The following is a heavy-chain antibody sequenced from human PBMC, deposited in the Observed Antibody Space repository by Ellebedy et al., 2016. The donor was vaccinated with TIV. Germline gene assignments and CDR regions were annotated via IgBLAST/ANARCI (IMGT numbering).Heavy chain of an antibody. CDR2: INPSGGST. D-gene: IGHD2-15*01. V-gene: IGHV1-46*04. J-gene: IGHJ2*01. CDR3: ARENPRYCSGGSCYYNWYFDL. Sequence: AASVKVSCKASGYTFTSYYMHWVRQAPGQGLEWMGIINPSGGSTSYAQKLQGRVTITADKSTSTAYMELSSLRSEDTALYYCARENPRYCSGGSCYYNWYFDLWGRGTLVTVSS. CDR1: GYTFTSYY.